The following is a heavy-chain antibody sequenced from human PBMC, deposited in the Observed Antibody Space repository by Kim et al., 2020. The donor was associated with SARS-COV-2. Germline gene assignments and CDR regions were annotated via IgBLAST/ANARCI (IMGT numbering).Heavy chain of an antibody. CDR1: GFTFSSYA. D-gene: IGHD3-9*01. Sequence: GGSLRLSCAASGFTFSSYAMSWVRQAPGKGLEWVSAISGSGGSTYYADSVKGRFTISRDNSKNTLYLQMNSLRAEDTAVYYCAKDHGLYYDILTGYSQGAFDIWGQGTMVTVSS. J-gene: IGHJ3*02. V-gene: IGHV3-23*01. CDR3: AKDHGLYYDILTGYSQGAFDI. CDR2: ISGSGGST.